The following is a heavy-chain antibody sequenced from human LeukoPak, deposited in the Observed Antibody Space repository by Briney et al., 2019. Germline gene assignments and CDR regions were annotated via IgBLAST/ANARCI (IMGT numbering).Heavy chain of an antibody. CDR1: GGSISSYY. J-gene: IGHJ4*02. CDR3: ARKENVYYYFDY. D-gene: IGHD3-10*01. Sequence: SETLSLTCTVSGGSISSYYWSWIRQPPGKGLEWIGYIYYSGSTNYNPSLKSRVTISVDTSKNQFSLKLSSVTAADTAVYYCARKENVYYYFDYWGQGTLVTVSS. V-gene: IGHV4-59*01. CDR2: IYYSGST.